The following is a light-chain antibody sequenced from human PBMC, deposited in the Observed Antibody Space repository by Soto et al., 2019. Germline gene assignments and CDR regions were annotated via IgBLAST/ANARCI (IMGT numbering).Light chain of an antibody. V-gene: IGKV3-11*01. CDR3: QQRHMWPIT. CDR1: QSFRGL. J-gene: IGKJ5*01. CDR2: DAY. Sequence: VLTQSPVTLSLSPGERATLSFRASQSFRGLLAWYQQKTGQAPRLLIYDAYNRATGIPHRLSGSGSGTDLNLTISSLEPEDSAVYYCQQRHMWPITFGQGTRLEIK.